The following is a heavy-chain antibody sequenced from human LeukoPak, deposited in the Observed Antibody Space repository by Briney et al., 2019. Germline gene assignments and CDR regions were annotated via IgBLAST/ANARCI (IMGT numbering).Heavy chain of an antibody. D-gene: IGHD1-14*01. CDR2: MNPNSGNT. Sequence: ASVKVSCKASGYTFTSYDINWVRQATGQGLEWMGWMNPNSGNTGYAQKFQGRVTMTRDTSISTAYMELSRLRSDDTAVYYCARDHSADFDYWGQGTLVTVSS. V-gene: IGHV1-8*01. CDR1: GYTFTSYD. J-gene: IGHJ4*02. CDR3: ARDHSADFDY.